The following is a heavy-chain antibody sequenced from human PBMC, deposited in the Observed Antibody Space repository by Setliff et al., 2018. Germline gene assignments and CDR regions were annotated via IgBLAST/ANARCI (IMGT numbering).Heavy chain of an antibody. CDR2: IRPHNGNT. D-gene: IGHD3-22*01. CDR1: GYTFTNYG. V-gene: IGHV1-18*01. J-gene: IGHJ5*02. Sequence: ASVKVSCKASGYTFTNYGITWVRQAPGQGLEWMGWIRPHNGNTAYAQKFQDRVILTTDTSTTTVYMELRSLRSDDTAVYYCARGIYYFDIMGDPWGPGNPGHRLL. CDR3: ARGIYYFDIMGDP.